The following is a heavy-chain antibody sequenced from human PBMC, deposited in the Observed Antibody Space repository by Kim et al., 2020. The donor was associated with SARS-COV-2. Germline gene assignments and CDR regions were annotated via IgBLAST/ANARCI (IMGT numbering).Heavy chain of an antibody. Sequence: SVKVSCKASGGTFSSYAISWVRQAPGQWLEWMGGIIPIFGTANYAQKFQGRVTITADESTSTAYMELSSLRSEDTAVYYCARDDIRYCSSTSCYYYGMDVWGQGTTVTVSS. J-gene: IGHJ6*02. CDR3: ARDDIRYCSSTSCYYYGMDV. D-gene: IGHD2-2*01. CDR2: IIPIFGTA. CDR1: GGTFSSYA. V-gene: IGHV1-69*13.